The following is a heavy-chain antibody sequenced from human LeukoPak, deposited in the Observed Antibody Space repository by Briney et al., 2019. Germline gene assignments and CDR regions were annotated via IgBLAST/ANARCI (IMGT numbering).Heavy chain of an antibody. V-gene: IGHV4-59*10. CDR1: GGSFSGYY. D-gene: IGHD6-6*01. CDR2: IYTSGST. CDR3: ARLRSIAAAVYYFDY. J-gene: IGHJ4*02. Sequence: SETLSLTCAVYGGSFSGYYWSWIRQPPGKGLEWIGRIYTSGSTNYNPSLKSRVTISVDKSKNQFSLKLSSVTAADTAVYYCARLRSIAAAVYYFDYWGQGTLVTVSS.